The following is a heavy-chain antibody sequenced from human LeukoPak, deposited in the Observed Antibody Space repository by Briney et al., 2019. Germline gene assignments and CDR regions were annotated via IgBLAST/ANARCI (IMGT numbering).Heavy chain of an antibody. Sequence: SETLSLTCTVSGGSIRSSSYYWGWIRQPPGKGLEWIGSIYYSGSTYYNPSLKSRVTISVDTSKNQFSLKLSSVTAADTAVYYCARVSYCSTTSCPYYFGYWGQGTLVTVSS. CDR2: IYYSGST. J-gene: IGHJ4*02. CDR3: ARVSYCSTTSCPYYFGY. CDR1: GGSIRSSSYY. D-gene: IGHD2-2*01. V-gene: IGHV4-39*07.